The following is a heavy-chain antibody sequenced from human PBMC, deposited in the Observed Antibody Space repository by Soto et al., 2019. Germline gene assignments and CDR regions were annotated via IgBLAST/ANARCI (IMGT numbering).Heavy chain of an antibody. V-gene: IGHV1-69*13. CDR3: ARAQSSSGWSRYYYDGMDV. Sequence: SVKVSCKASGGTFSSYAISWVRQAPGQGLEWMGGIIPIFGTANYAQKFQGRVTITADESTSTAYMELSSLRAGDTAVYYCARAQSSSGWSRYYYDGMDVWGQGTTVTVSS. CDR1: GGTFSSYA. CDR2: IIPIFGTA. J-gene: IGHJ6*02. D-gene: IGHD6-19*01.